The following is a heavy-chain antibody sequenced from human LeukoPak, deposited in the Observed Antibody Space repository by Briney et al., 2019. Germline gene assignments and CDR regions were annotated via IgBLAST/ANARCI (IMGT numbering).Heavy chain of an antibody. CDR2: IHYSGST. CDR3: ARVKEMAYYLYYFDY. V-gene: IGHV4-59*01. D-gene: IGHD5-24*01. J-gene: IGHJ4*02. Sequence: TSETLSLTCTVSGGSISSYYWSWIRQPPGKGLEWIGYIHYSGSTNYNPSLKSRVTISVDTSKNQFSLKLSSVTAADTAVYYCARVKEMAYYLYYFDYWGQGTLVTVSS. CDR1: GGSISSYY.